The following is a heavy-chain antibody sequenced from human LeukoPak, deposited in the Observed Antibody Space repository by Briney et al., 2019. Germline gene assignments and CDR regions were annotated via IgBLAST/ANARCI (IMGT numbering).Heavy chain of an antibody. Sequence: ASVKVSCKASGYTFTNYAMNWVRQDPGQGLEWMGWINANTGNPTYAQGFTGRFVFSLDTSVSTAYLQISSLKAEDTAMYYCARERRSSSPGEQQLVRAFDIWGQGTMVTVSS. D-gene: IGHD6-13*01. CDR3: ARERRSSSPGEQQLVRAFDI. V-gene: IGHV7-4-1*02. CDR2: INANTGNP. J-gene: IGHJ3*02. CDR1: GYTFTNYA.